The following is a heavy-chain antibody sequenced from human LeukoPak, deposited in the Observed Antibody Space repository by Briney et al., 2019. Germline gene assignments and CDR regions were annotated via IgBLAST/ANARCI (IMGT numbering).Heavy chain of an antibody. CDR1: GGSISSYY. CDR3: ARRSLYYYGMDV. CDR2: IYYSGST. V-gene: IGHV4-59*08. J-gene: IGHJ6*02. D-gene: IGHD2-15*01. Sequence: PSGTLSLTCTVSGGSISSYYWSWIRQPPGKGLEWIGYIYYSGSTNYNPSLKSRVTMSVDTSKNQFSLKLSSVTAADTAVYYCARRSLYYYGMDVWGQGTTVTASS.